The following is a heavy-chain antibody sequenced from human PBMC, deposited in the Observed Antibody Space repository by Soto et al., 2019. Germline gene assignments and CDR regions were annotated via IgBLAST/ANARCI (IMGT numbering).Heavy chain of an antibody. CDR3: AGHESYSGNYQDAIDI. Sequence: DSLKISCRTSGYSFSTYWIWSVRQMPGKGLEWMGIIYPGDSDTRYSPSFQGQVTISADKSITTAYLQWTSLKASDTAMYYCAGHESYSGNYQDAIDIWVQGTMVTVSS. CDR1: GYSFSTYW. J-gene: IGHJ3*02. V-gene: IGHV5-51*01. D-gene: IGHD1-26*01. CDR2: IYPGDSDT.